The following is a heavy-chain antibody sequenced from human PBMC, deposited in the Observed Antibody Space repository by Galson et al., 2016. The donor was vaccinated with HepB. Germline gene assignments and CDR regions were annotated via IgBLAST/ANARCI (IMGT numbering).Heavy chain of an antibody. Sequence: SLRLSCAASGFTVSSNYMSWVRQAPGKGLEWVSVIYSGGSTYYADSVKGRFTISRDNSKNTLYLQMNSRRAEDTAVYYCSRDINSGSYSPQYAFDIWGQGTMVTVSS. CDR3: SRDINSGSYSPQYAFDI. D-gene: IGHD1-26*01. V-gene: IGHV3-53*01. CDR2: IYSGGST. CDR1: GFTVSSNY. J-gene: IGHJ3*02.